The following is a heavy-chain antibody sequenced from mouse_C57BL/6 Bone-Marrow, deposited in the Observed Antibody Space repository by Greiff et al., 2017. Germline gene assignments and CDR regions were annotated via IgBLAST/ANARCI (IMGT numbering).Heavy chain of an antibody. J-gene: IGHJ4*01. D-gene: IGHD2-5*01. CDR2: IYPGSGST. V-gene: IGHV1-55*01. CDR3: ARWDYSNPYYAMDY. CDR1: GYTFTSYW. Sequence: VQLQQPGAELVKPGASVTMSCKASGYTFTSYWITWVKQRPGQGLEWIGDIYPGSGSTNYNEKFKSKATLTVDTSSSTAYMQLSSLTSEDSAVYYCARWDYSNPYYAMDYWGQGTSVTVSS.